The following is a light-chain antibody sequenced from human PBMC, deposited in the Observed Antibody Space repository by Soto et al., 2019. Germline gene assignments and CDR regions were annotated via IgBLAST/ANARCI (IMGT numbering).Light chain of an antibody. CDR1: SSSIGSNT. CDR3: AAWDDSLNGVV. Sequence: QTVVTQPPSASGTPGQRVTISCSGSSSSIGSNTVNWDQQLPVTDSKLRIYSNNHRPSGVPDLFSGSKSGTSDSLAISGLPSEEEADYYCAAWDDSLNGVVFVGGTKLTV. CDR2: SNN. J-gene: IGLJ2*01. V-gene: IGLV1-44*01.